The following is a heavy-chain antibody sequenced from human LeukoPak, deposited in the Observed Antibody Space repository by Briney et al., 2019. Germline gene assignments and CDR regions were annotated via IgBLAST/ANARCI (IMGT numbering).Heavy chain of an antibody. V-gene: IGHV4-61*02. CDR3: ASARGYSGYDSYYFDY. D-gene: IGHD5-12*01. Sequence: SQTLSLTCTVSGDSISSGSYYWRWIRQPAGKGLEWIGRIYTSGSTNYNPSLNSRVTISVDTDKNQFSLKLSSVTAADTAVYYCASARGYSGYDSYYFDYWGQGTLVTVSS. CDR1: GDSISSGSYY. J-gene: IGHJ4*02. CDR2: IYTSGST.